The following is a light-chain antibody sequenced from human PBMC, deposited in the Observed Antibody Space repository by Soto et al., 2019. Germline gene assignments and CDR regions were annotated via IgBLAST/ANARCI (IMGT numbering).Light chain of an antibody. Sequence: QSVLTQPPSASGTPGQRVTISCSGSSSNIGRNHYVYWYQQLPGTAPKLLIYTNNQRPSGVPDRFSGSKSGTSAFLAISGLRSEDEADYYCATWDDSLSGPVFGGGTQLTVL. CDR3: ATWDDSLSGPV. CDR2: TNN. V-gene: IGLV1-47*01. J-gene: IGLJ7*01. CDR1: SSNIGRNHY.